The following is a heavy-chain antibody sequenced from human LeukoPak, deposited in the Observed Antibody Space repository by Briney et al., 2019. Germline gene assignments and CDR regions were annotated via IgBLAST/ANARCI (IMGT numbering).Heavy chain of an antibody. CDR1: GFTFSGYP. V-gene: IGHV3-30-3*02. D-gene: IGHD6-13*01. Sequence: GGSLRLSCAASGFTFSGYPIHWVRQAPGKGLEWVAVISYDGSNKYYADSVKGRFTISRDNSKNTLYLQMNSLRTEDTAVYYCAQEGIAVPHLTRGYFNLWGRGSLVTVSS. J-gene: IGHJ2*01. CDR2: ISYDGSNK. CDR3: AQEGIAVPHLTRGYFNL.